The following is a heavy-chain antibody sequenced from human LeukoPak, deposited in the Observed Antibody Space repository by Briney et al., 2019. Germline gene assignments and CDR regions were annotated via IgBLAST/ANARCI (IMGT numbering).Heavy chain of an antibody. CDR3: ARHLPIAVAGTLPLGFDY. D-gene: IGHD6-19*01. V-gene: IGHV5-51*01. CDR2: IYPGDSDV. J-gene: IGHJ4*02. CDR1: GYTFPTYW. Sequence: GESLKISCEGSGYTFPTYWIVWVRQMPGKGLECMGIIYPGDSDVRYSPSFQGQVTISADKSISTAYLQWSSLKASDTAMYYCARHLPIAVAGTLPLGFDYWGQGTLVTVSS.